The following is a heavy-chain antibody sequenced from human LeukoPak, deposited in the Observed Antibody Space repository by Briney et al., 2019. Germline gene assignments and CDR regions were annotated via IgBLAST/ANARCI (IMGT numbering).Heavy chain of an antibody. Sequence: GESLKISCKGSGYSFTSYWIGWVRQMPGKGLGWMGIIYPGASDTRYSPSFQGQVTISADKSISTAYLQWSSLKASDTAMYYCARRPAGDYGDHDAFDIWGQGTMVTVSS. CDR2: IYPGASDT. J-gene: IGHJ3*02. CDR1: GYSFTSYW. V-gene: IGHV5-51*01. D-gene: IGHD4-17*01. CDR3: ARRPAGDYGDHDAFDI.